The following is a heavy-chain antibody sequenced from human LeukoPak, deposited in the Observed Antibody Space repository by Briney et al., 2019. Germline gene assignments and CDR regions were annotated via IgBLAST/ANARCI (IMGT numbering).Heavy chain of an antibody. V-gene: IGHV4-4*02. CDR1: GGSISSSNW. Sequence: PSGTLSLTCAVSGGSISSSNWWSWVRQPPGKGLEWIGEIYDSGSTNYNPSLKSRVTISVDKSKDQFSLKLSSVTAADTAVYYCARGSPDLVWGSHDAFDIWGQGTMVTVSS. CDR2: IYDSGST. D-gene: IGHD3-16*01. CDR3: ARGSPDLVWGSHDAFDI. J-gene: IGHJ3*02.